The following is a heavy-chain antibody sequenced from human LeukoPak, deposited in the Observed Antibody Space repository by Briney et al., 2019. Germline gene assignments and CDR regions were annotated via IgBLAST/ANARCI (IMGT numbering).Heavy chain of an antibody. CDR2: ISGSGGNT. J-gene: IGHJ1*01. V-gene: IGHV3-23*01. CDR1: GFIFSNYV. Sequence: GGSLRPSCAASGFIFSNYVMSWVRQAPGKGLEWVSAISGSGGNTYYADSVKGRFTISRDNSKNTLYLQMNSLRAEDAAVYYCAKDASGFWSGYYVVYFQHWGQGTLVTVSS. D-gene: IGHD3-3*01. CDR3: AKDASGFWSGYYVVYFQH.